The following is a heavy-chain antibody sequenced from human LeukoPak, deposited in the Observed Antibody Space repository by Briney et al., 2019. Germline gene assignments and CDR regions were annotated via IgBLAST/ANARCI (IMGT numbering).Heavy chain of an antibody. CDR2: IIPIFGTA. Sequence: ASVKVSCKASGGTFSSYAISWVRQAPGQGLEWMGGIIPIFGTANYAQKFQGRVTITADKSTSTAYMELSSLRSEDTAAYYCARESCSGGSCYLGAFDIWGQGTMVTVSS. CDR3: ARESCSGGSCYLGAFDI. V-gene: IGHV1-69*06. CDR1: GGTFSSYA. J-gene: IGHJ3*02. D-gene: IGHD2-15*01.